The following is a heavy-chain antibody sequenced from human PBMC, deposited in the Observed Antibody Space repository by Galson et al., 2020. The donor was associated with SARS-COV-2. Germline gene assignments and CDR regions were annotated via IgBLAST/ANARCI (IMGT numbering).Heavy chain of an antibody. CDR2: IYPGDSDT. J-gene: IGHJ3*02. D-gene: IGHD1-20*01. CDR3: SRQGVTGKKDALDI. Sequence: KIGESLKISCTGSGYDFTRHWITWVRQMSGKGLEWMGIIYPGDSDTRYSPSFQGHVTISADKSISTVFLQWNSLKASDTAVYYCSRQGVTGKKDALDIWGQGTIVSVSS. CDR1: GYDFTRHW. V-gene: IGHV5-51*01.